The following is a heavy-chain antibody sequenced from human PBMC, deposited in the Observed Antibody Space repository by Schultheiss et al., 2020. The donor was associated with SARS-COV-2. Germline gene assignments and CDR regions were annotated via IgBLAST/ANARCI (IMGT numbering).Heavy chain of an antibody. V-gene: IGHV3-23*01. CDR3: ARDQGTMVRGVINYYYYYGMDV. Sequence: GESLKISCAASGFTFSSYAMSWVRQAPGKGLEWVSAISGSGGSTYYADSVKGRFTISRDNAKNSLYLQMNSLRAEDTAVYYCARDQGTMVRGVINYYYYYGMDVWGQGTTVTVSS. CDR2: ISGSGGST. D-gene: IGHD3-10*01. J-gene: IGHJ6*02. CDR1: GFTFSSYA.